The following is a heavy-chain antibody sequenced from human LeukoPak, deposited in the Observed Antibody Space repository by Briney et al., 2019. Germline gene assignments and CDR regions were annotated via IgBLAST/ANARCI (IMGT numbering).Heavy chain of an antibody. CDR1: GGTFSSYA. CDR3: ARGYGGNSAFDY. D-gene: IGHD4-23*01. Sequence: SVKVSCKASGGTFSSYAISWVRQAPGQGLEWMGRIIPILGIANYAQKFQGRVTITADKSTSTAYMELSSLRSEDTAVYYCARGYGGNSAFDYWGQGTLVTVSS. V-gene: IGHV1-69*04. CDR2: IIPILGIA. J-gene: IGHJ4*02.